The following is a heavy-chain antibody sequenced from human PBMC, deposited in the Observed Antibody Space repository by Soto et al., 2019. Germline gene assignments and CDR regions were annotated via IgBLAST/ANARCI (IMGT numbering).Heavy chain of an antibody. D-gene: IGHD2-15*01. CDR2: IYYSGST. Sequence: QLQLQESGPGLVKPSETLSLTCTVSGGSISSSSYYWGWIRQPPGKGLEWIGSIYYSGSTYYNPSLKSRVTISVDTSKNQFSLKLSSVTAADTAVYYCRAGGFGSVVAATVRWFDYWGQGTLVTVSS. CDR3: RAGGFGSVVAATVRWFDY. V-gene: IGHV4-39*01. CDR1: GGSISSSSYY. J-gene: IGHJ4*02.